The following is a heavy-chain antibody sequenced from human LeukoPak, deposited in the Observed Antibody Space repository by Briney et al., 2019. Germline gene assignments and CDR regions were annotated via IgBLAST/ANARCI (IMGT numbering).Heavy chain of an antibody. D-gene: IGHD4-11*01. Sequence: SETLSLTCAVYVESFNGFFRSWIRQTPGKGLERIGEINHSGSTNYNPSFKSRVTISVDTSKNQFSLKLHSVTAADTAVYYCAREFNDYSNPNLDYWGQGTLVTVSS. CDR2: INHSGST. CDR1: VESFNGFF. V-gene: IGHV4-34*01. J-gene: IGHJ4*02. CDR3: AREFNDYSNPNLDY.